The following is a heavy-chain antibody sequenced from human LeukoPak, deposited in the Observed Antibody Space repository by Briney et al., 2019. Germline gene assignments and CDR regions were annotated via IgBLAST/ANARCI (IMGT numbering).Heavy chain of an antibody. V-gene: IGHV4-39*01. CDR2: INHSGST. Sequence: SETLSLTCTVSGGSISSSSYYWGWIRQPPGKGLEWIGEINHSGSTNYNPSLKSRVTISVDTSKNQFSLKLSSVTAADTAVYYCARHPYDILTGYYPLHFDYWGQGTLVTVSS. CDR1: GGSISSSSYY. D-gene: IGHD3-9*01. CDR3: ARHPYDILTGYYPLHFDY. J-gene: IGHJ4*02.